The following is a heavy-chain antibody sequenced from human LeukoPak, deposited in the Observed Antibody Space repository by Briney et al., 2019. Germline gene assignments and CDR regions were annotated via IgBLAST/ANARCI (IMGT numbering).Heavy chain of an antibody. Sequence: ASVKVSCKASGGTFNTYAINWVRQAPGQGLNWMGGILPKFAIANYAQKFQGRVTITADTSTSTAYMELSSLRSDDTAVYYCARDLGGNSPFDYWGQGSLVTVSS. V-gene: IGHV1-69*10. CDR2: ILPKFAIA. J-gene: IGHJ4*02. CDR1: GGTFNTYA. CDR3: ARDLGGNSPFDY. D-gene: IGHD4-23*01.